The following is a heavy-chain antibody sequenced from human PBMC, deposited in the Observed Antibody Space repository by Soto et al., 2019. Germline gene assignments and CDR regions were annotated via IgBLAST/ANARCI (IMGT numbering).Heavy chain of an antibody. Sequence: QVQLVESGGGVVQPGRSLRLSCAASGFTFSSYAMQWVRQAPGKGLEWVAVISYDGSNKYYADSVKGRFTISRDNSKNTLYLQMNSLRAEDTAVYYCARAPLGWPNWCDPWGQGTLVTVSS. CDR3: ARAPLGWPNWCDP. CDR1: GFTFSSYA. CDR2: ISYDGSNK. V-gene: IGHV3-30-3*01. D-gene: IGHD6-19*01. J-gene: IGHJ5*02.